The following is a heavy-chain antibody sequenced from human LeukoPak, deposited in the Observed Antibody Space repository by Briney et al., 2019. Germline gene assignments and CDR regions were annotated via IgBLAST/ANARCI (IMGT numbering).Heavy chain of an antibody. CDR1: RGSFSGYY. D-gene: IGHD3-16*01. CDR3: ARGGRLRLALPDY. Sequence: SETLSLTCAVYRGSFSGYYWSWIRQPPGKGLEWIGEINHSGSTNYNPSFKSRVTISVDTSKNQFSLKLSSVTAADTAVYYCARGGRLRLALPDYWGQGTLVTVYS. CDR2: INHSGST. J-gene: IGHJ4*02. V-gene: IGHV4-34*01.